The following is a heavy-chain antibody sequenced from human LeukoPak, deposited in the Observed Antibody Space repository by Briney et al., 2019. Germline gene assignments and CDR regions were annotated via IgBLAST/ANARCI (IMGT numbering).Heavy chain of an antibody. Sequence: PGGSLRLSCAASGFTFGNNWMHWVRQAPGKGLVWVSRINSDGSTTNYADSVKGRFTVSRDNAKNTLYLQMNSLRAEDTAVYYCAGPWGSSVWGLDYWGQGTLVTVSS. CDR1: GFTFGNNW. D-gene: IGHD6-19*01. V-gene: IGHV3-74*01. J-gene: IGHJ4*02. CDR2: INSDGSTT. CDR3: AGPWGSSVWGLDY.